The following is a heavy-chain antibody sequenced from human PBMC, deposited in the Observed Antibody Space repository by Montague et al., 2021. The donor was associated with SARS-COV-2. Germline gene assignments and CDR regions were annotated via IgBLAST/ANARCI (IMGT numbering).Heavy chain of an antibody. Sequence: SETLSLTCTVSGDSIKNYFWSWIRQPPGKGLEWIGYIYYYGNTHYNSSLKSRATISIDTSRNLFSLQLRSVTTADTAVYFCAKEFGSGCIDPGYWGQGVLVTVSS. J-gene: IGHJ4*02. CDR1: GDSIKNYF. D-gene: IGHD3-10*01. CDR2: IYYYGNT. V-gene: IGHV4-59*01. CDR3: AKEFGSGCIDPGY.